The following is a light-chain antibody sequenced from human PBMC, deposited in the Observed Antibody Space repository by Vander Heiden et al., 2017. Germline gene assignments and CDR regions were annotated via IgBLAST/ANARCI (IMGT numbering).Light chain of an antibody. V-gene: IGLV1-44*01. CDR2: SNS. Sequence: QSVLTQPPSASGTPGQRVTISCYGSISNIGSNTVNWYQQVPGTAPKLLIFSNSQRPSGVPDRFSGSRSGTSASLAISGLQSEDEADYYCAAWDDSLNGRWVFGGGTKLTVL. CDR1: ISNIGSNT. CDR3: AAWDDSLNGRWV. J-gene: IGLJ3*02.